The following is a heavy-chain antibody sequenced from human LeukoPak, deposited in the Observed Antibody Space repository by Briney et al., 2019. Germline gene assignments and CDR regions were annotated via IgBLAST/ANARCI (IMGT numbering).Heavy chain of an antibody. V-gene: IGHV3-9*01. J-gene: IGHJ4*02. CDR2: ISWNSGSI. Sequence: GRSLRLSCAASGFTFDDYAMHWVRQAPGKGLEWVSGISWNSGSIGYADSVKGRFTISRDNAKNSLYLQMNSLRAEDTALYYCAKDTPPYGGKAFDYWGQGTLVTVSS. CDR1: GFTFDDYA. CDR3: AKDTPPYGGKAFDY. D-gene: IGHD4-23*01.